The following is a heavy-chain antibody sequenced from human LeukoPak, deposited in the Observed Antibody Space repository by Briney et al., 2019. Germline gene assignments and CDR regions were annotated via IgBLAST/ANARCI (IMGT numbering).Heavy chain of an antibody. D-gene: IGHD3-9*01. CDR3: ARDWDLRYWANRGYFDY. J-gene: IGHJ4*02. V-gene: IGHV4-39*07. Sequence: PSETLSLTCTVSGGSISSSSYYWGWIRQPPGKGLEWIGSICYSGSTYYNPSLKSRVTISVDTSKNQFSLKLSSVTAADTAVYYCARDWDLRYWANRGYFDYWGQGTLVTVSS. CDR1: GGSISSSSYY. CDR2: ICYSGST.